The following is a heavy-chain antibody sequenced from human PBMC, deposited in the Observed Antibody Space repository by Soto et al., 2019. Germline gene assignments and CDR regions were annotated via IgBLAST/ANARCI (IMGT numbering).Heavy chain of an antibody. D-gene: IGHD2-8*01. V-gene: IGHV1-18*04. J-gene: IGHJ6*02. Sequence: ASVKVSCKASGYTFTGYYMHWVRQAPGQGLGWMGRISTYNGNTNYPQSLQGRLTLTTDTSTTTAYMELRSLRSDDTAVYYCARDPYHVLMVNAPNLYGMDVWGQGTTVTVSS. CDR1: GYTFTGYY. CDR3: ARDPYHVLMVNAPNLYGMDV. CDR2: ISTYNGNT.